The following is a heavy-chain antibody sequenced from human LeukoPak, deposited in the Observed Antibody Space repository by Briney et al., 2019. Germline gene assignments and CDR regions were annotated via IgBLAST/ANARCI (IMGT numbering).Heavy chain of an antibody. V-gene: IGHV1-46*01. J-gene: IGHJ3*02. CDR2: INPSGGST. CDR1: GYTFTSYY. CDR3: ARSAYCSSTSCYQHDAFDI. D-gene: IGHD2-2*01. Sequence: ASVKVPCKASGYTFTSYYMHWVRQAPGQGLEWMGIINPSGGSTSYAQKFQGRVTMTRDTSTSTIYMELSSLRSEDTAVYYCARSAYCSSTSCYQHDAFDIWGQGTMVTVSS.